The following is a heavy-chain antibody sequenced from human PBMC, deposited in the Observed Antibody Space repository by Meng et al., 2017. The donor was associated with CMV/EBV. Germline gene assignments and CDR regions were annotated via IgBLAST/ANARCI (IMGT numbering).Heavy chain of an antibody. V-gene: IGHV1-8*01. J-gene: IGHJ5*02. CDR1: GYTFTSYD. Sequence: ASVKVSCKASGYTFTSYDINWVRQATGQGLEWMGWMNPNSGNTGYAQKFQGRVTMTRNTSISTAYMELSSLRSEDTAVYYCARDPQIVVVPAAIDSWFDPWGQGTLVTVSS. D-gene: IGHD2-2*02. CDR3: ARDPQIVVVPAAIDSWFDP. CDR2: MNPNSGNT.